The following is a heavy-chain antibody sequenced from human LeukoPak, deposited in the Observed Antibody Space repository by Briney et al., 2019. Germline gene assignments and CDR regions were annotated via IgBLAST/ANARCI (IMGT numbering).Heavy chain of an antibody. Sequence: PGGSLRLSCAASGFTFDDYAMHWARQAPGKGLEWVSAISGSGGSTYYADSVKGRFTISRDNSKNTLYLQMNSLRAEDTAVYYCAKDLKAAYAYYYYYMDVWGKGTTVTVSS. D-gene: IGHD2-15*01. CDR1: GFTFDDYA. CDR2: ISGSGGST. V-gene: IGHV3-23*01. CDR3: AKDLKAAYAYYYYYMDV. J-gene: IGHJ6*03.